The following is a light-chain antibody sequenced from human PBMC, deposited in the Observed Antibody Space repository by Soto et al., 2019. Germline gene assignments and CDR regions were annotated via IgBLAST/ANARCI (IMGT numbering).Light chain of an antibody. CDR3: CSYESSSTYV. Sequence: ALTQPASVSGSPGQSITISCTGTSSDVGSYNLVSWYQQHPGKAPKLMIYEGTKRPSGVSDRFSGSRSGNTASLTISGLKAEAEADYYGCSYESSSTYVFGTGTKVTV. J-gene: IGLJ1*01. CDR1: SSDVGSYNL. V-gene: IGLV2-23*01. CDR2: EGT.